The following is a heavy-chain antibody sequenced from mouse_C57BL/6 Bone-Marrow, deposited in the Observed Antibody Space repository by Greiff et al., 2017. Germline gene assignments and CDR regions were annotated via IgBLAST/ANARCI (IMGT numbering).Heavy chain of an antibody. CDR2: IDPENGDT. Sequence: VQLQQSGAELVRPGASVKLSCTASGFNIKDDYMHWVKQRPEQGLEWIGWIDPENGDTAYASKFQGKATITADTSSNTAYLQRSSLTSEDTAVYYCTTVVFYGSSCPVAYGGQGTLVTVSA. D-gene: IGHD1-1*01. CDR1: GFNIKDDY. CDR3: TTVVFYGSSCPVAY. V-gene: IGHV14-4*01. J-gene: IGHJ3*01.